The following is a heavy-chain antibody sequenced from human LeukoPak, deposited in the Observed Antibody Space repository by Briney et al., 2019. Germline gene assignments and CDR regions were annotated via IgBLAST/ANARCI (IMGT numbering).Heavy chain of an antibody. CDR1: GGTFSSYA. CDR3: AGVERWLQWRPFDY. Sequence: SVKVSCKASGGTFSSYAISWVRQAPGQGLEWMGRIISILGIANYAQKFQGRVTITADKSTSTAYMELSSLRSEDTAVYYCAGVERWLQWRPFDYWGQGTLVTVSS. D-gene: IGHD5-12*01. CDR2: IISILGIA. J-gene: IGHJ4*02. V-gene: IGHV1-69*04.